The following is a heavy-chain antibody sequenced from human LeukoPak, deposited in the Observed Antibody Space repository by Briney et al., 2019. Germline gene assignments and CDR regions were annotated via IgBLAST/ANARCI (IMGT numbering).Heavy chain of an antibody. CDR2: IYTSGST. D-gene: IGHD3-9*01. CDR3: ARDGYYDILTGYYYYYMDV. Sequence: SETLSLTCTVSGGSISSGSYYWSWIRQPAGKGLEWIARIYTSGSTNYNPSPKSRVTISVDTSKNQFSLKLSSVTAADTAVYYCARDGYYDILTGYYYYYMDVWGKGTTVTVSS. J-gene: IGHJ6*03. V-gene: IGHV4-61*02. CDR1: GGSISSGSYY.